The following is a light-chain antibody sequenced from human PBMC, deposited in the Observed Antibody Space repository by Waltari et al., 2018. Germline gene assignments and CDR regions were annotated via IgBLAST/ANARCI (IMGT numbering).Light chain of an antibody. J-gene: IGKJ2*01. Sequence: DIVLTQSPGTLSLSPGESATHSCRASQRVSSSYLAWYQHKPGQAPRLLIYGASSRATGIPDRFSGSGSGTDFTLTISRLEPEDFAVYYCQQYGSSPPMYTFGQGTKLEIK. CDR2: GAS. V-gene: IGKV3-20*01. CDR3: QQYGSSPPMYT. CDR1: QRVSSSY.